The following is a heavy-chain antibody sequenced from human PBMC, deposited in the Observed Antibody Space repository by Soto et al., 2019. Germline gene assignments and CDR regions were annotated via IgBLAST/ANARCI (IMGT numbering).Heavy chain of an antibody. CDR3: ARDPHYYGSALYGMDV. V-gene: IGHV1-69*01. CDR2: IIPIFGTA. Sequence: QVQLVQSGAEVKKPGSSVKVSCKASGGTFSSYAISWVRQAPGQGLECMGGIIPIFGTANYAQKFQGRVTITADESTSTAYMELSSLRSEDTAVYYCARDPHYYGSALYGMDVWGQGTTVTVSS. D-gene: IGHD3-10*01. J-gene: IGHJ6*02. CDR1: GGTFSSYA.